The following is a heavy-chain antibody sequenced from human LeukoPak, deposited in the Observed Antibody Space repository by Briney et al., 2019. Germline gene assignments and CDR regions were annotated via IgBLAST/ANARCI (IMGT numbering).Heavy chain of an antibody. D-gene: IGHD3-10*01. CDR2: IYYSGST. V-gene: IGHV4-31*03. CDR1: GGSISSGGYY. CDR3: AREGRMSYYFDY. Sequence: SQTLSLTCTVSGGSISSGGYYWSWIRQHPGKGLEWIGYIYYSGSTYYNPSLKSRVTISVDTSKNQFSLKLSSVTAADTAVYYCAREGRMSYYFDYWGQGTLATVSS. J-gene: IGHJ4*02.